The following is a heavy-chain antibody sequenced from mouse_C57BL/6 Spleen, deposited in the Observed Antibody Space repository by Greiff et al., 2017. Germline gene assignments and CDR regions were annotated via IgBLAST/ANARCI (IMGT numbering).Heavy chain of an antibody. J-gene: IGHJ2*01. CDR1: GYAFSSSW. D-gene: IGHD4-1*01. Sequence: QVQLQQSGPELVKPGASVKISCKASGYAFSSSWMNWVKQRPGKGLEWIGRIYPGNGDTNYNGKFKGKATLTADKSSSTAYMQLSSRTAEDSAVYFCARGWDGDYFDYWGQGTTLTVSS. CDR2: IYPGNGDT. V-gene: IGHV1-82*01. CDR3: ARGWDGDYFDY.